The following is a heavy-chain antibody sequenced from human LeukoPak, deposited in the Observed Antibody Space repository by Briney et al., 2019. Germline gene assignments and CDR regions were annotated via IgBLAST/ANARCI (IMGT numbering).Heavy chain of an antibody. CDR3: ARVGGSYFAPPDY. Sequence: GGSLRLSCAASGFTFSSYWMHWVRHAPGKGLVWVSRINSDGSSTSYADSVKGRFTISRDNAKNTLYLQMNGLRAEDTAVYYCARVGGSYFAPPDYWGQGTLVTVSS. D-gene: IGHD1-26*01. J-gene: IGHJ4*02. CDR2: INSDGSST. V-gene: IGHV3-74*01. CDR1: GFTFSSYW.